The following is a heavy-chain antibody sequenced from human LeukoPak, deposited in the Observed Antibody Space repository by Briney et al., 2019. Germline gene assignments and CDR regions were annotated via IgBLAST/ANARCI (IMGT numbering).Heavy chain of an antibody. J-gene: IGHJ4*02. CDR1: GFTFSSYA. D-gene: IGHD5-18*01. Sequence: GGSLRLSCAASGFTFSSYAMSWVRQAPGKGLEWVSAISGSGGSTYYADSVKGRFTISRDNSKNTLYLQMNSLRAEDTAVYYCAKGPSIQLWLPEGYWGQGTLVTVSS. CDR2: ISGSGGST. CDR3: AKGPSIQLWLPEGY. V-gene: IGHV3-23*01.